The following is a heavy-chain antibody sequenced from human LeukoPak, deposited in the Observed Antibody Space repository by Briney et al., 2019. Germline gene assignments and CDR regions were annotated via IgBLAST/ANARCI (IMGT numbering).Heavy chain of an antibody. D-gene: IGHD6-6*01. Sequence: PGGSLRLSCAASGFTFSSYAMHWVRQAPGKGLEWVAVISYDGSNKYYADSVKGRFTISRDNSKNTLYLQMNSLRAEDTAVYYCARPLAARNSYYFDYWGQGTLVTVSS. J-gene: IGHJ4*02. V-gene: IGHV3-30-3*01. CDR1: GFTFSSYA. CDR3: ARPLAARNSYYFDY. CDR2: ISYDGSNK.